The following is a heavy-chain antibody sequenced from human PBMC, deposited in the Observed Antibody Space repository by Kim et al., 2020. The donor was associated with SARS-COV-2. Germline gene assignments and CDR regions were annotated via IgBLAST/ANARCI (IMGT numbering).Heavy chain of an antibody. CDR1: GGSFSGYY. CDR2: INHSGST. J-gene: IGHJ4*02. D-gene: IGHD6-19*01. CDR3: ARGRYSSGWCDY. Sequence: SETLSLTCAVYGGSFSGYYWSWIRQPPGKGLEWIGEINHSGSTNYNPSLKSRVTISVDTSKNQFSLKLSSVTAADTAVYYCARGRYSSGWCDYWGQGTLV. V-gene: IGHV4-34*01.